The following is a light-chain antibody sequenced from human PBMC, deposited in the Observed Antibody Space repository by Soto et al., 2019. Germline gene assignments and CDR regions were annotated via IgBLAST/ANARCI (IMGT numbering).Light chain of an antibody. CDR1: QSVSSY. J-gene: IGKJ2*01. V-gene: IGKV3-15*01. CDR2: GAS. CDR3: QQYNSYPYT. Sequence: VMTQSPATLSVSPGERATLSCRASQSVSSYLAWYQQKPGQAPRLLIYGASTRATDIPARFSGSGSGTEFTLTISSLQSDDFATYYCQQYNSYPYTFGQGTKLEIK.